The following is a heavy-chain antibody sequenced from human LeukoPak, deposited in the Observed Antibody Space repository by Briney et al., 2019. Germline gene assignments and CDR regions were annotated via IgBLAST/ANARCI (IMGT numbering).Heavy chain of an antibody. J-gene: IGHJ4*03. V-gene: IGHV4-59*01. CDR3: ARLRDSSGYPRPFDY. CDR2: IYYGGRT. Sequence: SETLSLTCTVSGGSISNDYWSWIRQSPGKGLEWIGYIYYGGRTNYNSSLKSRVTISVDTSKNQFSLKLNSVTAADTAVYYCARLRDSSGYPRPFDYWGQGTTVTVSS. D-gene: IGHD3-22*01. CDR1: GGSISNDY.